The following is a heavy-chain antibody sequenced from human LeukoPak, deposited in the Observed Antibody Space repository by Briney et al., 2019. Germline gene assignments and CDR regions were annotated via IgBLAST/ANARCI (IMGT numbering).Heavy chain of an antibody. J-gene: IGHJ6*02. CDR2: ISYGGSNK. CDR1: GFTFSSYA. CDR3: ARNIHYDFWSGYRYYYYYGMDV. Sequence: GGSLRLSCAASGFTFSSYAMHWVRQAPGKGLEWVAVISYGGSNKYYADSVKGRFTISRDNSKNTLYLQMNSLRAEDTAVYYCARNIHYDFWSGYRYYYYYGMDVWGQGTTVTVSS. D-gene: IGHD3-3*01. V-gene: IGHV3-30-3*01.